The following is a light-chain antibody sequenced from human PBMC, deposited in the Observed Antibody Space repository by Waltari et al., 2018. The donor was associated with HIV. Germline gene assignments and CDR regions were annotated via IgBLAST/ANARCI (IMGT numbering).Light chain of an antibody. CDR3: QQLNSYPIT. Sequence: DIQLTQSPSFLSASVGDRVTITCRASQGISSYLAWYQQKPGKAPKLLIYAASALQSGVPSRFSGSGSGTVFTLTISSLQPEYFSTYYCQQLNSYPITFGQGTRLEIK. V-gene: IGKV1-9*01. CDR2: AAS. CDR1: QGISSY. J-gene: IGKJ5*01.